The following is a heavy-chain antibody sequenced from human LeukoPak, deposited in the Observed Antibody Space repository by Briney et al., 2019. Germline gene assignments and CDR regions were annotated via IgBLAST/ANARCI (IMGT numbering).Heavy chain of an antibody. CDR3: ARNHDFWSGYPNWFDP. V-gene: IGHV4-59*08. CDR1: GGSISSYY. CDR2: IYYSGST. J-gene: IGHJ5*02. D-gene: IGHD3-3*01. Sequence: SETLSLTCTVSGGSISSYYWSWIRQPPGKGLEWIGYIYYSGSTNYNPSLKSRVTISVDTSKNQFSLRLSSVTAADTAVYYCARNHDFWSGYPNWFDPWGQGTLVTVSS.